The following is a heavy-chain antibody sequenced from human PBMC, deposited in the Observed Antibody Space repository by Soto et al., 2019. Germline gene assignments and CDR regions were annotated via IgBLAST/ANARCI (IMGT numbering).Heavy chain of an antibody. V-gene: IGHV3-23*01. J-gene: IGHJ4*02. D-gene: IGHD6-6*01. CDR3: AKRVAYRASSAYFDY. CDR1: GFTFNDYA. Sequence: EVHLLESGGGLVQPGGSLRLSCAASGFTFNDYAMTWVRQAPGKGLDWVSSISDSGADTYYADSVKGRFTVSRDNSRNTLFLQMNSLRAYDTAVYYCAKRVAYRASSAYFDYWGQGALVTVSS. CDR2: ISDSGADT.